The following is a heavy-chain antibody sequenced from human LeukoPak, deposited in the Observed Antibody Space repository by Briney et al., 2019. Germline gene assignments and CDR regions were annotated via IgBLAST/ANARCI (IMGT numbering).Heavy chain of an antibody. V-gene: IGHV4-59*08. D-gene: IGHD4-17*01. CDR3: ARHAYGDHFDY. CDR1: GGSISSYY. Sequence: SETLSLTCTVSGGSISSYYWSWIRQPPGKGLEWIGYIYYSGSTNYNPSLTSRVTISVDTSKNQFSLKLSSVTAADTAVYYCARHAYGDHFDYWGQGTLVTVSS. J-gene: IGHJ4*02. CDR2: IYYSGST.